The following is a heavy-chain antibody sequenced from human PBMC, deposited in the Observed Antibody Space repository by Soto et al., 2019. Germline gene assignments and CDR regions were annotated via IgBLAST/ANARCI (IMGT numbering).Heavy chain of an antibody. CDR2: IRSKAYGGTT. CDR3: TRGYTTGTTTDAFDI. V-gene: IGHV3-49*03. D-gene: IGHD1-1*01. Sequence: GGSLRLSCTASGFTFGDYAMSWFRQAPGKGLEWVGFIRSKAYGGTTEYAASVKGRFTISRDDSKSIAYLQVNSLKTEDTAVYYCTRGYTTGTTTDAFDIWGQGTMVTVSS. J-gene: IGHJ3*02. CDR1: GFTFGDYA.